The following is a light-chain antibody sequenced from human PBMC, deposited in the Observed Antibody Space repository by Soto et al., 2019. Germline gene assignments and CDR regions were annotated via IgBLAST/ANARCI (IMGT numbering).Light chain of an antibody. CDR2: DAF. V-gene: IGKV3-11*01. Sequence: EIVLTQFPASVSLSLGGRATLSCRASRTVNSQLAWYQQKPGQAPRLLIYDAFNRAADIPARFSGSETGTAFTLTINNLEPEESAVYYCQQRWDWPLSFGGGTKVEIK. J-gene: IGKJ4*01. CDR3: QQRWDWPLS. CDR1: RTVNSQ.